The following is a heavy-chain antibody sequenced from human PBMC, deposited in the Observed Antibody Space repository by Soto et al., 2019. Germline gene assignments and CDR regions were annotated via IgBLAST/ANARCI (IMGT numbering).Heavy chain of an antibody. CDR1: GFPFSAYW. D-gene: IGHD5-12*01. J-gene: IGHJ5*02. Sequence: EVHLEESGGGSVQPGGSLRLSCSASGFPFSAYWMHWVRQGPGKGLVWVSRMKGDGSVITYADSVKGRFTISRDNAKNTLYLQMNSLRVEDTAMYYCVRYTGYPEGFDRWGQGTLVTVSS. V-gene: IGHV3-74*01. CDR3: VRYTGYPEGFDR. CDR2: MKGDGSVI.